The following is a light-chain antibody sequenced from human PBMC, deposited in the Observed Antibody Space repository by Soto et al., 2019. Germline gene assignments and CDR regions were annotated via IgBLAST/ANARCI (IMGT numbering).Light chain of an antibody. J-gene: IGKJ1*01. Sequence: EIVLTQSPATLSLSPGERATLSCSASQNVSSYLAWYQQQPGQAPRLLIYDASNRATGIPARFSGSVSGTDFTLNISSLEPEEFAVYYCQQRSNWPPWPFGQGTKVENK. CDR2: DAS. V-gene: IGKV3-11*01. CDR1: QNVSSY. CDR3: QQRSNWPPWP.